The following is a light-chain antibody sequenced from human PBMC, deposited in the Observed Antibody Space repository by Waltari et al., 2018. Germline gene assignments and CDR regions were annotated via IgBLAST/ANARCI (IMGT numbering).Light chain of an antibody. Sequence: DIQMTQSPSSLSASVGDRVTITCRASQRISNFVNWYQHKPGESPKLLIYSASTLQSGVPSRFSGAGSGTDFSLTIISLQPEDFASYYCQQSSTTPSTFGQGTKLEIK. J-gene: IGKJ2*01. CDR1: QRISNF. CDR2: SAS. CDR3: QQSSTTPST. V-gene: IGKV1-39*01.